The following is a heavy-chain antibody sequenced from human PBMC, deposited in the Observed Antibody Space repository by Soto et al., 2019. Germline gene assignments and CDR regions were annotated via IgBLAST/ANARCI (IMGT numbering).Heavy chain of an antibody. V-gene: IGHV1-24*01. Sequence: GASVKVSCKVSGHKLTEISVYWVRQSRRTGLECMGGFDPKDGLPTYAQNFEGRVTMTEDASTDTVYMEVANLRSEDSAVYYCATVVGLGRYYFDAWGQGTVVTVPQ. CDR2: FDPKDGLP. CDR1: GHKLTEIS. D-gene: IGHD2-15*01. J-gene: IGHJ5*02. CDR3: ATVVGLGRYYFDA.